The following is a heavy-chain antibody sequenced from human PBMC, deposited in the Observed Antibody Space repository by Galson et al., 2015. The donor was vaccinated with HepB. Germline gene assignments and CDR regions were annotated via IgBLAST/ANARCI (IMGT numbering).Heavy chain of an antibody. D-gene: IGHD5-24*01. Sequence: SVKVSCKASGYTFTGYAMHWVRQAPGQRLEWMGWINAGNGNTKYSQKFQGRVTITRDTSASTAYMELSSLRSEDTAVYYCARDRMGCRRWLQFGGSRWFDPWGQGTLVTVSS. CDR3: ARDRMGCRRWLQFGGSRWFDP. CDR2: INAGNGNT. CDR1: GYTFTGYA. V-gene: IGHV1-3*01. J-gene: IGHJ5*02.